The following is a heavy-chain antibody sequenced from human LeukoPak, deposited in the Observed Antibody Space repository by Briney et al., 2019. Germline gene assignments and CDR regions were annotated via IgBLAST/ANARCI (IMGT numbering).Heavy chain of an antibody. CDR2: IIPIFHTS. J-gene: IGHJ6*03. V-gene: IGHV1-69*06. Sequence: ASVKVSCKASGGIFSNYAISWVRQAPGQGLEWMGGIIPIFHTSNYAQKLQGRVTITADKSTSTAYMELGSLRSDDTAVYYCARVGGYCSGDSCYNYMDVWGKGTTVTVSS. CDR1: GGIFSNYA. CDR3: ARVGGYCSGDSCYNYMDV. D-gene: IGHD2-15*01.